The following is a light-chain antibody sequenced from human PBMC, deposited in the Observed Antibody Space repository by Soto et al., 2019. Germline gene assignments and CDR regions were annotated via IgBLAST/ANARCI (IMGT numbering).Light chain of an antibody. CDR1: SSDVGAYDS. CDR2: DVT. CDR3: SSYTTSRTLV. J-gene: IGLJ1*01. V-gene: IGLV2-14*01. Sequence: QSALTQPASVSGSPGQSITISCTGTSSDVGAYDSVAWYQHNPGKAPKLMIYDVTNRPSGVSSRFSGSKSGNTASLSISGLRAEDEADYYCSSYTTSRTLVFATGTKGTVL.